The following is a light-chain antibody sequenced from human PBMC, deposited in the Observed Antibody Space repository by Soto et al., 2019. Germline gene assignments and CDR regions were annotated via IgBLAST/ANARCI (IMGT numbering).Light chain of an antibody. CDR1: SSNIGAGYD. CDR3: QSYDSSLSGYD. Sequence: QAVVTQPPSVSGAPGQRVTISCTGSSSNIGAGYDVHWYQQLPGTAPKLLIYANSNRPSGVPDRFSGSKSGTSASLAITGLQAEDEADYYCQSYDSSLSGYDFGTGTKLTVL. J-gene: IGLJ1*01. CDR2: ANS. V-gene: IGLV1-40*01.